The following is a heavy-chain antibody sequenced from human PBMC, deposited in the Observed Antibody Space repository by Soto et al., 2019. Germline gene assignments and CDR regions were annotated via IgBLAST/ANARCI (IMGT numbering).Heavy chain of an antibody. CDR2: VYRTGSV. D-gene: IGHD3-9*01. Sequence: ETLSLTCTVTGVSIGTSGDYWGWVRQPPGKGLEWIGSVYRTGSVYYNPSLYNPSLESRLSITVDTSKNQFSLKLRSVTAADTAVYYCVDVFTGSTFGYWGQGTLVTVSS. CDR1: GVSIGTSGDY. V-gene: IGHV4-39*01. CDR3: VDVFTGSTFGY. J-gene: IGHJ4*02.